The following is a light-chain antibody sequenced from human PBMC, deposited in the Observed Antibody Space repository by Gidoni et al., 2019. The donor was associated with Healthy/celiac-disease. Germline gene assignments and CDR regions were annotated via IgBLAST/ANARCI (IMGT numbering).Light chain of an antibody. Sequence: QSVLTQPPSASGTPVQRVTISCSGSSSNIGSNTVNWYQQRPGTAPKLLIYSNNQRPSGGPDRFSGSKSGTSASLAISGLQSEDEAEYYCAAWDDSLNGHVVFGGGTKLT. CDR2: SNN. J-gene: IGLJ2*01. CDR3: AAWDDSLNGHVV. CDR1: SSNIGSNT. V-gene: IGLV1-44*01.